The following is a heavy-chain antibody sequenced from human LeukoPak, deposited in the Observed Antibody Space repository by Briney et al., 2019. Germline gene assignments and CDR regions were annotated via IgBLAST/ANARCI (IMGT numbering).Heavy chain of an antibody. V-gene: IGHV3-48*04. D-gene: IGHD5-12*01. J-gene: IGHJ2*01. CDR1: GISVSSNN. CDR3: ARDLGLRRMI. Sequence: GGSLRLSCAASGISVSSNNMHWVRQAPGGGLEWVSYISAGSGTIYSADSVKGRFIISRDNAKNSLYLQMNSQRVEDTAVYFCARDLGLRRMIWGRGTLVAVSS. CDR2: ISAGSGTI.